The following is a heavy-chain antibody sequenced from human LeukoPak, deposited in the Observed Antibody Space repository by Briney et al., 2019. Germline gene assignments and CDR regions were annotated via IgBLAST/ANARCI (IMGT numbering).Heavy chain of an antibody. CDR3: ARGTRD. CDR1: GXSISSYY. V-gene: IGHV4-59*01. D-gene: IGHD2-2*01. J-gene: IGHJ4*02. CDR2: IYYSGST. Sequence: SETLSLTCTVSGXSISSYYGSWIRQPPGKGLEWIGYIYYSGSTNYNPSLKSRVTISVDTSKNQFSLKLSSVTAADTAVYYCARGTRDWGQGTLVTVSS.